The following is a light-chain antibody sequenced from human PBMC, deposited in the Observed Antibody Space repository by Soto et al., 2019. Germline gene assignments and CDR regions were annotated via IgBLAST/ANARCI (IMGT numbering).Light chain of an antibody. Sequence: DIQLTQSPSSLSASVGDRVTITCRASQGISNYVPWYQQKQGQVPKLLIYAASALELGVPSRFSGRGSVTDFTLTISSLQPEDVATYYCQKYNGALWTFGQGTKEEIK. J-gene: IGKJ1*01. CDR3: QKYNGALWT. V-gene: IGKV1-27*01. CDR1: QGISNY. CDR2: AAS.